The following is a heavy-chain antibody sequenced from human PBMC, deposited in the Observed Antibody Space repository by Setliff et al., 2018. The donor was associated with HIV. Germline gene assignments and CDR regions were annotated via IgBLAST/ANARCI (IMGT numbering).Heavy chain of an antibody. V-gene: IGHV5-51*01. D-gene: IGHD3-22*01. CDR1: GYIFTGYW. Sequence: GESLKISCQGSGYIFTGYWVGWVRQMAGKGLEWMGMVHPVDSDVRYSPSFEGQVTISADKSTSTAYLQWTGLKASDTAMYYCARIGDTSGYYFYIFDLWVQGTMVTVSS. CDR2: VHPVDSDV. CDR3: ARIGDTSGYYFYIFDL. J-gene: IGHJ3*01.